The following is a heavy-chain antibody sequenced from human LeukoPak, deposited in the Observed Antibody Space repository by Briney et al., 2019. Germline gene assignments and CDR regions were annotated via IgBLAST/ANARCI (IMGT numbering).Heavy chain of an antibody. V-gene: IGHV3-23*01. CDR1: GFTFSSYA. CDR2: ISDSSGST. D-gene: IGHD1-14*01. Sequence: GGSLRLSCAASGFTFSSYAMTWVRQAPGNGLEWVSTISDSSGSTYYTDSVKGRFTISRGNSQNTLYLQMNSLRAEDTAIYYCTKGPGTITRSGPDYWGQGTLVTVSS. CDR3: TKGPGTITRSGPDY. J-gene: IGHJ4*02.